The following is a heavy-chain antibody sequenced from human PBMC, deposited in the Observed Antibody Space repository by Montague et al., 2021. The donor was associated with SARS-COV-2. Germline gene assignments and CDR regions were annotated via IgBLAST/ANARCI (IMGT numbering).Heavy chain of an antibody. CDR2: IKQDGSEI. J-gene: IGHJ3*02. D-gene: IGHD1-1*01. Sequence: SLRLSCAASGFTFSNYWLSWVRQAPGMGLEWVANIKQDGSEIYYLDSVKGRFTISRDNSKNSLSLQMNSLRAEDTTLYFCARASEGESNNLQYRAFDIWGQGTMVTVSS. V-gene: IGHV3-7*01. CDR1: GFTFSNYW. CDR3: ARASEGESNNLQYRAFDI.